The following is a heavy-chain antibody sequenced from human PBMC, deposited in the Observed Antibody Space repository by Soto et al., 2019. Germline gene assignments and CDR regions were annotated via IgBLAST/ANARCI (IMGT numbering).Heavy chain of an antibody. V-gene: IGHV3-23*01. D-gene: IGHD3-10*01. J-gene: IGHJ4*02. CDR1: GFTFSLYA. CDR3: ANSRVSMVRGLIIIPNY. CDR2: ISGSGGST. Sequence: PGGSLRLSCAASGFTFSLYAMSWVRQAPGKGLEWVSGISGSGGSTYSADSVKGRVTISRDSSKNTLYLHMNSLRAEDTALYYCANSRVSMVRGLIIIPNYWGQGTLVTVSS.